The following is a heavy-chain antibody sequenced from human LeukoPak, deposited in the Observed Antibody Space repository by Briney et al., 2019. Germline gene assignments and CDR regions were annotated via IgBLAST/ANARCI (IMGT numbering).Heavy chain of an antibody. CDR1: GGSISSYY. V-gene: IGHV4-59*12. J-gene: IGHJ6*02. D-gene: IGHD1-14*01. CDR3: ARDVTGNYYYGMDV. Sequence: SETLSLTCTVSGGSISSYYWSWIRQPPGKGLEWIGSVYYTGSTNYNPSLKSRVTMSVDTSKNQFSLKLSSVTAADTAVYYCARDVTGNYYYGMDVWGQGTTVTVSS. CDR2: VYYTGST.